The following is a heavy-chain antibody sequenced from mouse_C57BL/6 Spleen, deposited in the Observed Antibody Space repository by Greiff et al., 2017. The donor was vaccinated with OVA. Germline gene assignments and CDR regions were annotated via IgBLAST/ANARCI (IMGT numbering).Heavy chain of an antibody. CDR1: GYAFSSSW. J-gene: IGHJ1*03. CDR2: IYPGDGDT. Sequence: VQLQESGPELVKPGASVTISCKASGYAFSSSWMNWVKQRPGKGLEWIGRIYPGDGDTNYNGKFKGKATLTADKSSSTAYMQLSSLTSDDSAVYFCARYNYGTWYFDVWGTGTTVTVSS. V-gene: IGHV1-82*01. D-gene: IGHD2-1*01. CDR3: ARYNYGTWYFDV.